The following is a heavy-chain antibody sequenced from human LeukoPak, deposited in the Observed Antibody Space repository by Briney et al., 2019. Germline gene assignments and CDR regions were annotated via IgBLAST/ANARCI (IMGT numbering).Heavy chain of an antibody. V-gene: IGHV3-21*01. Sequence: GGSLRLSCAASGFIFSTYSMNWVRQAPGKGLEWVSSISSGSSHIYYADSVKGRLTISRDNAKNSLYLQIYSLRAQDTAVYYCARDTRFGALYDSSYHGMDVWGKGTTVTVSS. CDR2: ISSGSSHI. CDR1: GFIFSTYS. CDR3: ARDTRFGALYDSSYHGMDV. J-gene: IGHJ6*04. D-gene: IGHD3-10*01.